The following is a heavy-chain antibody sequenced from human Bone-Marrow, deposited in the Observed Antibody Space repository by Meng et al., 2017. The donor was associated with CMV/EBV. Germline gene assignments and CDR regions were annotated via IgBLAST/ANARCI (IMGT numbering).Heavy chain of an antibody. CDR1: GGSISSSSYY. CDR2: IYYSGST. CDR3: ARDCGWYED. D-gene: IGHD6-19*01. Sequence: SETLSLTCTVSGGSISSSSYYWGWIRQPPGKGLEWIGSIYYSGSTYYNPSLKSRVTISVDKSKNQFSLKLSSVTAADTAVYYCARDCGWYEDWGQGTLVTVSS. V-gene: IGHV4-39*07. J-gene: IGHJ4*02.